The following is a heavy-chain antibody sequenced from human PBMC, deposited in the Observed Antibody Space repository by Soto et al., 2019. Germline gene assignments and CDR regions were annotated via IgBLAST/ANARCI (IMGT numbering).Heavy chain of an antibody. V-gene: IGHV1-58*01. CDR3: GAITTKGSGSTGPWFDP. CDR2: IVVGSGNT. J-gene: IGHJ5*02. CDR1: GFTFTSSA. D-gene: IGHD3-22*01. Sequence: PSVKVSCKASGFTFTSSAVQWVRQARGQRLEWIGWIVVGSGNTNYAQKFQERVTITRDMSTSTAYMELSSLRSEDTAVYYCGAITTKGSGSTGPWFDPWGQGTLVTVSS.